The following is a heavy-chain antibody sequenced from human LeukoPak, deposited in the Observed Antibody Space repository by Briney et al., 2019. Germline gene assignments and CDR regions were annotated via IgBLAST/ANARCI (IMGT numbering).Heavy chain of an antibody. CDR1: GFTFSNYA. V-gene: IGHV3-23*01. Sequence: PGGSLRLSCEASGFTFSNYAMSWVRQAPGKGLEWVSAISGSGGSTYYADSVKGRLTISRDNSRNTLYLQMNSLRAEDTAVYYCAKDGHYYGSGSTHFDYWGQGTLVTVSS. CDR3: AKDGHYYGSGSTHFDY. D-gene: IGHD3-10*01. J-gene: IGHJ4*02. CDR2: ISGSGGST.